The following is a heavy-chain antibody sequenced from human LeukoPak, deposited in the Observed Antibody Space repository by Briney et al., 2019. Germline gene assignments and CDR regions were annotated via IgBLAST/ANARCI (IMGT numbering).Heavy chain of an antibody. CDR3: AGLGYCSSTTCLLDY. D-gene: IGHD2-2*01. Sequence: SETLSLTCTVSSGSLNSTSYYWSWIRQPPGKGLEWIGSLSYRGSTYFNPSLKSRITISVDTSKSQFSLRLSSVTAADTALYYCAGLGYCSSTTCLLDYRGQGTLVTVSS. V-gene: IGHV4-39*01. J-gene: IGHJ4*02. CDR2: LSYRGST. CDR1: SGSLNSTSYY.